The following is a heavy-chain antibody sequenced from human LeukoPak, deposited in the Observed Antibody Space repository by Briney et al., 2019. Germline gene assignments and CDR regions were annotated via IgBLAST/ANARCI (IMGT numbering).Heavy chain of an antibody. V-gene: IGHV4-59*08. Sequence: SETLSLTCTVFGGSISSYYWSWIRQPPGKGLEWIGYIYYSGSTNYNPSLKSRVTISVDTSKNQFSLKLSSVTAADTAVYYCARLLCGGSCYRMYYYYGMDVWGQGTTVTVSS. CDR3: ARLLCGGSCYRMYYYYGMDV. J-gene: IGHJ6*02. CDR2: IYYSGST. D-gene: IGHD2-15*01. CDR1: GGSISSYY.